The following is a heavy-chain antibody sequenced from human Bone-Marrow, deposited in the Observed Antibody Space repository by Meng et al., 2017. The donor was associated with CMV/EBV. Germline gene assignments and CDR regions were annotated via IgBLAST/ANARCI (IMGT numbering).Heavy chain of an antibody. D-gene: IGHD6-13*01. CDR3: ARERSSTGMD. J-gene: IGHJ4*02. Sequence: GESLKISCAASGFTFSSYAMSWVRQAPGKGLEWVSSISSSSSYIYYADSVKGRFTISRDNSKNTLYLQMNSLRAEDTAVYYCARERSSTGMDWGQGTLVAVSS. CDR1: GFTFSSYA. CDR2: ISSSSSYI. V-gene: IGHV3-21*01.